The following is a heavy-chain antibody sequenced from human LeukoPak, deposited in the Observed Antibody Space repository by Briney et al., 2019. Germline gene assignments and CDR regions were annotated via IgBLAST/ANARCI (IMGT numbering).Heavy chain of an antibody. J-gene: IGHJ6*03. D-gene: IGHD4-23*01. CDR2: INHSGST. CDR3: ARAGKGYYYYYMDV. V-gene: IGHV4-34*01. Sequence: SETLSLTCADYGGSFSGYYWSWIRQPPGKGLEWIGEINHSGSTNYNPSLKSRVTISVDTSKNQFSLKLSSVTAADTAVYYCARAGKGYYYYYMDVWGKGTTVTVSS. CDR1: GGSFSGYY.